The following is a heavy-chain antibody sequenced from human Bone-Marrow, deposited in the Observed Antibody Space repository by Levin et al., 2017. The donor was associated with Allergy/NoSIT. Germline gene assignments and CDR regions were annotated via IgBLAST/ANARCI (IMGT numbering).Heavy chain of an antibody. J-gene: IGHJ5*02. CDR1: GFTFSSYW. CDR3: ARDGFHGYGSGSYYNQNWFDP. D-gene: IGHD3-10*01. V-gene: IGHV3-74*01. CDR2: INSDGSST. Sequence: GGSLRLSCAASGFTFSSYWMHWVRQAPGKGLVWVSRINSDGSSTSYADSVKGRFTISRDNAKNTLYLQMNSLRAEDTAVYYCARDGFHGYGSGSYYNQNWFDPWGQGTLVTVSS.